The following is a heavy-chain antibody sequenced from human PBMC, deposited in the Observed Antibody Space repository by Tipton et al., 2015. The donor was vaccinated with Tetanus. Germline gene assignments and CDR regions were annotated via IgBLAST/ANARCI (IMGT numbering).Heavy chain of an antibody. J-gene: IGHJ4*02. V-gene: IGHV4-30-4*01. D-gene: IGHD4-17*01. CDR1: GGSISSGDYY. CDR3: ARGEAYGDYPAMYFFDN. CDR2: VYSTATT. Sequence: LVQSSQTLSLTCTVSGGSISSGDYYWSWIRRPPGKGPEWIGYVYSTATTYYNPSLKSRVTISVDTSKNQFSLKLTSVTAADTAVYYCARGEAYGDYPAMYFFDNWGQGTLLTVSS.